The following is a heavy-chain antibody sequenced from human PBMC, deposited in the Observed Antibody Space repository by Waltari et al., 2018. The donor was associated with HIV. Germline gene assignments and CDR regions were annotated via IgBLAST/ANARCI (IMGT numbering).Heavy chain of an antibody. CDR3: AKEAGDRGYFQH. CDR1: GFTFTRYW. CDR2: MNSDGSSI. D-gene: IGHD3-10*01. J-gene: IGHJ1*01. Sequence: EVQLVESGGNLVQPGGSLRLSCAVSGFTFTRYWMHWVRQAPGKGLAWVSRMNSDGSSIRYADSVKGRFTISRDNAKNTLYLQMNSLRDEDTAVYYCAKEAGDRGYFQHWGQGTLVTVSS. V-gene: IGHV3-74*01.